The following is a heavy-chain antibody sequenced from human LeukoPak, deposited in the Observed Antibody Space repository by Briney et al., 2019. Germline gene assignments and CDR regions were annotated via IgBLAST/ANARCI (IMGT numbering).Heavy chain of an antibody. D-gene: IGHD2-8*01. Sequence: GGPLRLFCGASGFTFRYYAMTWVRQAPGKGLEWVSVVTGNGDTTYYADSLKGRFTISRDNSRNTLYLQMNSLRAEDTAVYHCARSAADCTTSACYDSWGQGTLVTVSS. V-gene: IGHV3-23*01. J-gene: IGHJ4*02. CDR1: GFTFRYYA. CDR3: ARSAADCTTSACYDS. CDR2: VTGNGDTT.